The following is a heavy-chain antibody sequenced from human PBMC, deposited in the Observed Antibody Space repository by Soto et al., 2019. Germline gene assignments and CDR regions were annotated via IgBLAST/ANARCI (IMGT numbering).Heavy chain of an antibody. J-gene: IGHJ6*02. Sequence: DVQLVESGGGLVQPGRSLRLSCAASGFTFDDYAMHWVRQAPGKGLEWVSGISWNSGSIGYVDSVKGRFTISRDNAKNSLYLQMNSLRAEDTALYYCASGGAQLRFLEWLGVGPPVGNYGMDVWGQGTTVTVSS. D-gene: IGHD3-3*01. CDR3: ASGGAQLRFLEWLGVGPPVGNYGMDV. CDR2: ISWNSGSI. V-gene: IGHV3-9*01. CDR1: GFTFDDYA.